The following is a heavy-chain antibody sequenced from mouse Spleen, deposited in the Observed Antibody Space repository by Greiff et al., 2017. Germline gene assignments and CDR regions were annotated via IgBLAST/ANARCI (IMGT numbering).Heavy chain of an antibody. CDR3: AAYYYGSSYYAMDY. CDR2: INYDGSST. D-gene: IGHD1-1*01. CDR1: GFTFSDYY. J-gene: IGHJ4*01. V-gene: IGHV5-16*01. Sequence: EVKLMESEGGLVQPGSSMKLSCTASGFTFSDYYMAWVRQVPEKGLEWVANINYDGSSTYYLDSLKSRFIISRDNAKNILYLQMSSLKSEDTATYYCAAYYYGSSYYAMDYWGQGTSVTVSS.